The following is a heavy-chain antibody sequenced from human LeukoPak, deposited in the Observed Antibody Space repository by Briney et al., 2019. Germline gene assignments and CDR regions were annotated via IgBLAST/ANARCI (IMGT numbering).Heavy chain of an antibody. D-gene: IGHD1-1*01. J-gene: IGHJ2*01. V-gene: IGHV3-21*01. CDR1: GFTFSSYT. CDR2: IRGTDSYI. Sequence: GGSLRLSCAASGFTFSSYTMNWVRQAPGKGLDWVSIIRGTDSYIAYADSVKGRFTISRDNANNSLYLQLTSLRAEDTAVYYCVRGIRPTGTLYWYFDLWGRGTLVTVSS. CDR3: VRGIRPTGTLYWYFDL.